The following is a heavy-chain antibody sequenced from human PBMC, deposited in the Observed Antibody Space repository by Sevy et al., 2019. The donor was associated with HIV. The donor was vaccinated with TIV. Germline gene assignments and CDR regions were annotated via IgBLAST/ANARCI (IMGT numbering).Heavy chain of an antibody. D-gene: IGHD3-22*01. J-gene: IGHJ3*02. V-gene: IGHV3-23*01. CDR3: AGGRYDSSDSFDAFDI. Sequence: GGSLRLSCAASGFTFNNYAMNWVRQAPGKGLEWVSTIFRDGSCTYYSDSVKGRFTISRDNSKNTLYLQMNSLRADDTAVYYCAGGRYDSSDSFDAFDIWGQGTMVTVSS. CDR1: GFTFNNYA. CDR2: IFRDGSCT.